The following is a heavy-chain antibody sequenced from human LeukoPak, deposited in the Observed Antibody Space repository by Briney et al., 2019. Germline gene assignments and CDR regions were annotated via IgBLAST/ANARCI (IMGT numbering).Heavy chain of an antibody. Sequence: SETLSLTCTASGYSISSGYYWGWIRQPPGKGLEWIGSIYHSGSTYYNPSLKSRVTISVDTSKNQFSLKLSSVTAADTAVYYCARGSWGYSGPTLYYYYYMDVWGKGTTVTVSS. CDR1: GYSISSGYY. CDR3: ARGSWGYSGPTLYYYYYMDV. CDR2: IYHSGST. J-gene: IGHJ6*03. V-gene: IGHV4-38-2*02. D-gene: IGHD1-26*01.